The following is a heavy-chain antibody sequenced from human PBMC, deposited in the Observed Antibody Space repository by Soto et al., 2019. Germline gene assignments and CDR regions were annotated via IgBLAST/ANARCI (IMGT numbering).Heavy chain of an antibody. CDR3: AKDPTNAPIDY. Sequence: GGSLRLSCAASGFTFSSYTMSWVRQAPGKGLEWVSAISGSGGSTYYADSVKGRFTISRDNSKNTLYLQVNSLRAEDTAVYYCAKDPTNAPIDYWGQGTLVTVSS. CDR1: GFTFSSYT. J-gene: IGHJ4*02. CDR2: ISGSGGST. V-gene: IGHV3-23*01. D-gene: IGHD1-1*01.